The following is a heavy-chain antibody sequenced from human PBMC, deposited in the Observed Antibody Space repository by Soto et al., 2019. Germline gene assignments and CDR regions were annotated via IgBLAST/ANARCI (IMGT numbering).Heavy chain of an antibody. CDR3: ARDILSVGPRANDAFDV. Sequence: QVQLVQSGAEVRKPGASVNISCRASGFTFSDHLINWVRQVPGQSLEWMGWINPDNGNTKYLQTFQGRVTISRHSSASIVYVEVSDLTSEDTAVFDCARDILSVGPRANDAFDVWGEGTMVTVTS. J-gene: IGHJ3*01. CDR1: GFTFSDHL. V-gene: IGHV1-3*01. CDR2: INPDNGNT.